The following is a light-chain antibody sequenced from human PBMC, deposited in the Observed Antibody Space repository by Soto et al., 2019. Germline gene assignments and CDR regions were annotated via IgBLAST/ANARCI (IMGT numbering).Light chain of an antibody. J-gene: IGKJ1*01. Sequence: DIQMTQSPSSLSASVGDRVTITCRASQTITNYLNWYQHKPGKAPKLLIYAASTLQSGVPLRFSGSGSGTDFTLTISSLQPEDFATYYCQQTYIFSWTFGQGTKVQI. CDR3: QQTYIFSWT. CDR1: QTITNY. CDR2: AAS. V-gene: IGKV1-39*01.